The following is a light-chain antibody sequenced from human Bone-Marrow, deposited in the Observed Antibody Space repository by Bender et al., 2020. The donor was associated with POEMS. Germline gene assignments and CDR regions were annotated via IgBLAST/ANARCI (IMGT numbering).Light chain of an antibody. J-gene: IGLJ3*02. CDR1: SSDVGTYSL. Sequence: QSALTQPASVSGSPGQSITISCTGTSSDVGTYSLVSWYQQHPGKAPKLMIYEGSNRPSGVSNRFSASKSGNTASLTISGLQADDEADYYCCSYAGNYNWVFGGGTTLTVL. CDR2: EGS. CDR3: CSYAGNYNWV. V-gene: IGLV2-23*01.